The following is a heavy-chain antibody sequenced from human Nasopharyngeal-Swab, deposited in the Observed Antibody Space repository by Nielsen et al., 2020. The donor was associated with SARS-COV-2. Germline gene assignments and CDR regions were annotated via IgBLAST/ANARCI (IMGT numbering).Heavy chain of an antibody. CDR1: GFTFSSYW. CDR2: IKQDGSEK. D-gene: IGHD3-22*01. Sequence: GGSLRLSCAASGFTFSSYWMSWVRQAPGKGLEWVANIKQDGSEKYYVDSVKGRFTISRDNAKNSLYLQMNSLRAEDTAVYYCASHYDSSGYYYGYWGQGTLVTVSS. CDR3: ASHYDSSGYYYGY. J-gene: IGHJ4*02. V-gene: IGHV3-7*01.